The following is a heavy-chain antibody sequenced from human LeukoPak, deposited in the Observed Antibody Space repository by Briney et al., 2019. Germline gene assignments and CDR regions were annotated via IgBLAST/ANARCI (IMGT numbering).Heavy chain of an antibody. CDR2: INHSGST. V-gene: IGHV4-34*09. D-gene: IGHD6-19*01. CDR3: ARDSRGGPSSGWPSRDGDLHPYYFDY. J-gene: IGHJ4*02. Sequence: SETLSLTCAVYGGSFSGYYWSWIRQPPGKGLEWTGEINHSGSTNYNPSLKSRVTISVDTSKNQFSLKLSSVTAADTAVYYCARDSRGGPSSGWPSRDGDLHPYYFDYWGQGTLVTVSS. CDR1: GGSFSGYY.